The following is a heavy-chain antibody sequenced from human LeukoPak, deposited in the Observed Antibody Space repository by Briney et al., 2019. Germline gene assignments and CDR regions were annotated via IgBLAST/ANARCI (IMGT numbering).Heavy chain of an antibody. V-gene: IGHV3-48*04. Sequence: GGSLRLSCAASGFTFSSYSMNWVRQAPGKGLEWVSYISSSSSTIYYADSVKGRFTISRHNAKNSLYLQMNSLRAEDTAVYYCVRDHHRRLYDSQARDTFDIWGQGTMVTVSS. CDR1: GFTFSSYS. CDR3: VRDHHRRLYDSQARDTFDI. D-gene: IGHD3-22*01. CDR2: ISSSSSTI. J-gene: IGHJ3*02.